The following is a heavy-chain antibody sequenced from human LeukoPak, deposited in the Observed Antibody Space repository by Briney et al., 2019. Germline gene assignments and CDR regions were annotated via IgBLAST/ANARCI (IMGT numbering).Heavy chain of an antibody. CDR2: IFYSGST. D-gene: IGHD5-12*01. V-gene: IGHV4-39*07. CDR3: ARAPDIVATILNY. Sequence: SETLSLTCTVSGGSISSSDYYWVWIRQPPGKGLDWIGSIFYSGSTYYNPSLKSRVTISVDTSKNQFSLKLNSVTAADTAVYFCARAPDIVATILNYWGQGTLVTVSS. J-gene: IGHJ4*02. CDR1: GGSISSSDYY.